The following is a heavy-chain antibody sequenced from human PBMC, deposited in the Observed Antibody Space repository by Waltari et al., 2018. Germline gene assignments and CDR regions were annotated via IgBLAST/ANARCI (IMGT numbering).Heavy chain of an antibody. CDR3: AKDLLLLGHYFDY. V-gene: IGHV3-48*04. Sequence: EVQLVESGGGLVQPGGSLRLSCAASGFTFSSYSMNWVRQAPGKGLEWVSYISSSSSTIYYADSVKGRFTISRDNAKNSLYLQMNSLRAEDTAVYYCAKDLLLLGHYFDYWGQGTLVTVSS. J-gene: IGHJ4*02. CDR2: ISSSSSTI. CDR1: GFTFSSYS. D-gene: IGHD3-16*01.